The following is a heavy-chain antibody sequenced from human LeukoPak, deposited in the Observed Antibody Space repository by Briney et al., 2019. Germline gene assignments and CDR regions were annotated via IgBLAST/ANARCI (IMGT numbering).Heavy chain of an antibody. J-gene: IGHJ4*02. Sequence: PGGSLRLSCAASGFTFSSYSMNWVRQAPGKGLEWVSYISSSSSTTYYADSVKGRFTISRDNSKNTLYLQMNSLRAEDTAVYYCARRDSSRSFDYWGQGTLVTVSS. V-gene: IGHV3-48*01. CDR3: ARRDSSRSFDY. CDR2: ISSSSSTT. D-gene: IGHD6-6*01. CDR1: GFTFSSYS.